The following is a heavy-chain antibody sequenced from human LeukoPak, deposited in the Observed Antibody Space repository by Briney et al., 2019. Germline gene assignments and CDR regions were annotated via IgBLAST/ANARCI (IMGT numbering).Heavy chain of an antibody. V-gene: IGHV4-31*03. CDR3: ARATRPRNWFDP. Sequence: SQTLSLTCTVSGGSISSGGYYWSWIRQHPGKGLEWSGYIYYSGSTYYNPSLKSRVTISVDTSKNQFSLKLSSVTAADTAVYYCARATRPRNWFDPWGQGTLVTVSS. J-gene: IGHJ5*02. CDR1: GGSISSGGYY. CDR2: IYYSGST.